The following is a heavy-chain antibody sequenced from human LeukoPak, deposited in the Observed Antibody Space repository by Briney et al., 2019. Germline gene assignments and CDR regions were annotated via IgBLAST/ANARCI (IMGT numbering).Heavy chain of an antibody. D-gene: IGHD3-22*01. J-gene: IGHJ4*02. CDR2: ISAYNGNT. V-gene: IGHV1-18*01. Sequence: GASVKVSCRASGYXFTSYGISWVRQAPGQGLEWMGWISAYNGNTNYAQKLQGRVTMTTDTSTSTAYMELRSLRSDDTAVYYCARVLYYYDSSGSDYWGQGTLVTVSS. CDR1: GYXFTSYG. CDR3: ARVLYYYDSSGSDY.